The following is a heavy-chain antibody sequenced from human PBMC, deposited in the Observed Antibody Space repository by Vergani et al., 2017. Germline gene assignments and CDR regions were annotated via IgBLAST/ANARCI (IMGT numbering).Heavy chain of an antibody. CDR1: GGSISSGSYY. Sequence: QVQLQESGPGLVKPSQTLSLTCTVSGGSISSGSYYWSWIRQPAGKGLEWIGRIYTSGSTNYNPSLKSRVTMSVDTSKNQFSLKLSSVTAADTAVYYCARESFYYGSGVGPPAYYYYYMDVWGKGTTVTVSS. CDR2: IYTSGST. V-gene: IGHV4-61*02. CDR3: ARESFYYGSGVGPPAYYYYYMDV. J-gene: IGHJ6*03. D-gene: IGHD3-10*01.